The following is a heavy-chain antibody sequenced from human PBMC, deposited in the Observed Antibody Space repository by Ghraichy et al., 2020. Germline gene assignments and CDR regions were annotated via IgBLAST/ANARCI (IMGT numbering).Heavy chain of an antibody. J-gene: IGHJ4*02. CDR3: AKFTPYGSGTYLFDY. CDR1: GFTFSTYS. V-gene: IGHV3-48*02. D-gene: IGHD3-10*01. CDR2: ITSNSDKI. Sequence: GGSLRLSCAASGFTFSTYSMDWVRQAPGKGLEWISHITSNSDKIHYGDSVKGRFTISRDNARNTLCLQMNSLRDEDTAVYFCAKFTPYGSGTYLFDYWGQGTLVTVSS.